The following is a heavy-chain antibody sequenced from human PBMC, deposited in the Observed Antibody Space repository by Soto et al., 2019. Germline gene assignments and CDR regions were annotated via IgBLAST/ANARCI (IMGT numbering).Heavy chain of an antibody. CDR2: FDYSGNT. CDR1: GCSCISSSYC. J-gene: IGHJ4*02. CDR3: ARQLHRITNSQG. D-gene: IGHD3-3*01. V-gene: IGHV4-39*01. Sequence: LEPLPLTCTFSGCSCISSSYCWGCTRQPPGKGLEWIGGFDYSGNTYYNPSLKSQVTISVDTCKNQFSLRLSSVTAADTAVYYVARQLHRITNSQGWGQGTLVTVSS.